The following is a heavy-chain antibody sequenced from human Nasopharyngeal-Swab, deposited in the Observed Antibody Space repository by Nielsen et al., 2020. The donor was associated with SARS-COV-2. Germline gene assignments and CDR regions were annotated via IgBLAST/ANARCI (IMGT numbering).Heavy chain of an antibody. CDR2: ISVDGRRK. Sequence: SLKISCATSGLSFSSFGMHWVRQAPGKGLEWVAVISVDGRRKKLIDSVMGRFTISRDSSKNTIYLQMNSLKSEDTAVYYCANGPQGFDYWGQGTLVTVS. J-gene: IGHJ4*02. V-gene: IGHV3-30*18. D-gene: IGHD1-14*01. CDR3: ANGPQGFDY. CDR1: GLSFSSFG.